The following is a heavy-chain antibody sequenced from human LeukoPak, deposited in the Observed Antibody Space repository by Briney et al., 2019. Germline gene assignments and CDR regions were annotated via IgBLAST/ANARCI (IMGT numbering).Heavy chain of an antibody. CDR3: AKDSSQFDY. V-gene: IGHV3-30*18. CDR1: GFTFSSYG. Sequence: GRSLRLSCAASGFTFSSYGMHWVRQAPGKGLEWVAVISYDGSNKYYADSVKGRFTISRDNSKNTLYLQMNSLRAEDTAVYYCAKDSSQFDYWGRGTLVTVSS. CDR2: ISYDGSNK. J-gene: IGHJ4*02. D-gene: IGHD2-2*01.